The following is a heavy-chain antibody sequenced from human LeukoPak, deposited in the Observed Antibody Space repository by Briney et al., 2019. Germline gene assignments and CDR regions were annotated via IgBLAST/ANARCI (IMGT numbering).Heavy chain of an antibody. D-gene: IGHD4-17*01. J-gene: IGHJ4*02. CDR2: IKPDGSEK. CDR3: ARHPYGVLDY. Sequence: GGSLRLSCAVSGFSFDTYWMTWVRQAPGKGLEWVANIKPDGSEKYYVDSLKGRFTISRDNARNSLYLQMNSLRAEDTAVYYCARHPYGVLDYWGQGTLVTVSS. CDR1: GFSFDTYW. V-gene: IGHV3-7*01.